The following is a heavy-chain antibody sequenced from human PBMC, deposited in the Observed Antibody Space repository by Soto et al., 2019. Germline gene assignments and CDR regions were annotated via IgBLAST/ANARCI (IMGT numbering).Heavy chain of an antibody. V-gene: IGHV4-59*01. Sequence: PSETLSLTCTVSGGSISSYYWSWIRQPPGKGLEWIGYIYYSGSTNYNPSLKSRVTISVDTSKNQFSLKLSSVTAADTAVYYCARDPMGYCSSTSCYVGWFDPWGQGTLVTVSS. D-gene: IGHD2-2*01. CDR1: GGSISSYY. CDR3: ARDPMGYCSSTSCYVGWFDP. CDR2: IYYSGST. J-gene: IGHJ5*02.